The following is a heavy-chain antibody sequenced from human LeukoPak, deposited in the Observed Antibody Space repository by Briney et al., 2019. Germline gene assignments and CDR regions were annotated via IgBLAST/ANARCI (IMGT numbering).Heavy chain of an antibody. Sequence: PGGSLRLSCAASGFPFISYAMSWVRQAPGKGLEWVSLVSESGGIIQYAGSVKGRFTISRDNAKNTMYLQMNSLRAEDTAIYHCAKDLARNLGAMDVWGQGTTVTVSS. CDR1: GFPFISYA. V-gene: IGHV3-23*01. CDR2: VSESGGII. D-gene: IGHD3-16*01. J-gene: IGHJ6*02. CDR3: AKDLARNLGAMDV.